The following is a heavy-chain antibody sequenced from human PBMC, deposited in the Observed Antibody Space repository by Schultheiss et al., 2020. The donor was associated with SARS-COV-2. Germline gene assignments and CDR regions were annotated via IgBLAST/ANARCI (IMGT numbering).Heavy chain of an antibody. CDR2: ISYDGSNK. CDR3: AREGAVTAFTRTTDAFDI. CDR1: GFTFSSYA. D-gene: IGHD2-21*02. V-gene: IGHV3-30-3*01. Sequence: GESLKISCAASGFTFSSYAMHWVRQAPGKGLEWVAVISYDGSNKYYADSVKGRFTISRDNSKNTVYLQMNSLRAEDTAVYYCAREGAVTAFTRTTDAFDIWGQGTMVTVSS. J-gene: IGHJ3*02.